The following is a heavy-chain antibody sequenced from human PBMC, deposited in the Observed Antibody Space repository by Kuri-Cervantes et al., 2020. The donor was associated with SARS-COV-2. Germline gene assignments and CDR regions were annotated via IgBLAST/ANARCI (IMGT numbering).Heavy chain of an antibody. CDR1: GGSISSYY. V-gene: IGHV4-59*01. CDR3: ARDGGGARDYYYGMDV. CDR2: IYYSGTT. Sequence: SETLSLTCTVSGGSISSYYWSWIRQPPGKGLEWIGYIYYSGTTESNPSLKSRVTMSVDASKNQLSLKLSSVTAADTAVYYCARDGGGARDYYYGMDVWGQGTTVTVSS. D-gene: IGHD4-23*01. J-gene: IGHJ6*02.